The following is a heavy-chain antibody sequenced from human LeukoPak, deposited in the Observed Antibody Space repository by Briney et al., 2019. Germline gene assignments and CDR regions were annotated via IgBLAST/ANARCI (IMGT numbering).Heavy chain of an antibody. J-gene: IGHJ4*02. D-gene: IGHD6-19*01. CDR1: GYTFTTYY. CDR2: INPSGGST. CDR3: ARSQWLHY. Sequence: ASVKVSCKASGYTFTTYYIHWVRPAPGQGLEWMGIINPSGGSTSYAQKFQGRVTMTRDTSTSTVYMELSSLRSEDTAIYYCARSQWLHYWGQGTLVTVSS. V-gene: IGHV1-46*01.